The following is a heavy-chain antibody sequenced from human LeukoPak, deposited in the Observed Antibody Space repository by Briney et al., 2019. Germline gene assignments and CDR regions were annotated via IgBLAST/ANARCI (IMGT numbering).Heavy chain of an antibody. Sequence: GGSLRLSCAASGFTFSSYAMSWVRQAPGKGLEWVSGISGSGGSTYYADSVKGRFTIPRDNSKNTLYLQMTSLRAEDTAVYYCAKTSRAYSNYDSPFDYWGQGTLVTVSS. CDR1: GFTFSSYA. J-gene: IGHJ4*02. CDR3: AKTSRAYSNYDSPFDY. D-gene: IGHD5-12*01. CDR2: ISGSGGST. V-gene: IGHV3-23*01.